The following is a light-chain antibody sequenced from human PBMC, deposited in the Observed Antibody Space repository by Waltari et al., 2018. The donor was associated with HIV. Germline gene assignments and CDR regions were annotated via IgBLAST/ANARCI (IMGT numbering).Light chain of an antibody. CDR1: ALPKTY. Sequence: SYELTQPPSVSVSPGQTARITCSGDALPKTYAYWYQQKSGQAPVLVIYDDSKRPSEIPERVSGSSSGTMASLTISGAQVEDEADYYCYSTDSSGYYWVFGGGTKLTVL. J-gene: IGLJ3*02. CDR2: DDS. CDR3: YSTDSSGYYWV. V-gene: IGLV3-10*01.